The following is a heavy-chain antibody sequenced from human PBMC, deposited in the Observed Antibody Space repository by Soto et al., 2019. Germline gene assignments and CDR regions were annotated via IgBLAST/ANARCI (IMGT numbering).Heavy chain of an antibody. CDR3: ARRVGYYDYVWGSYRQTHFDY. V-gene: IGHV1-8*01. CDR2: MNPNSGNT. Sequence: SVNRSCKAFGYGLTSYVISCGRQATGKGLEWMGWMNPNSGNTGYAQKFQGRVTMTRNTSISTAYMELSSLRSEDTAVYYCARRVGYYDYVWGSYRQTHFDYWGQGTLVTVSS. CDR1: GYGLTSYV. D-gene: IGHD3-16*02. J-gene: IGHJ4*02.